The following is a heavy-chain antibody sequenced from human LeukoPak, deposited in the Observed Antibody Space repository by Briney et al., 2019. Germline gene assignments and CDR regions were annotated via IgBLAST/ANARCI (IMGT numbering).Heavy chain of an antibody. V-gene: IGHV3-9*01. CDR2: ISWNSGSI. Sequence: PGGSLRLSCAASGFTFDDYAMHWVRQAPGKGLEWVSGISWNSGSIGYADSVKGRFTISRDNAKNSLYLQMNSLRAKDTALYYCAIDMAYTHSGSMDVWGQGTTVTVSS. J-gene: IGHJ6*02. D-gene: IGHD3-10*01. CDR1: GFTFDDYA. CDR3: AIDMAYTHSGSMDV.